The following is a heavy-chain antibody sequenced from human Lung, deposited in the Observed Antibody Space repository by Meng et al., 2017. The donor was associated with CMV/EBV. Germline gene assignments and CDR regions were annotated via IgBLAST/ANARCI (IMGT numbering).Heavy chain of an antibody. J-gene: IGHJ3*02. CDR2: FDRQKHEK. CDR1: AYGLTEIS. CDR3: ATKWFGDFAKFDI. D-gene: IGHD3-10*01. V-gene: IGHV1-24*01. Sequence: SVXVSXXVSAYGLTEISIHWLRQAPGKGLEWLGGFDRQKHEKMYAENFQGRATMTEDPATDTAYMSLSSLRSEDTAVYYCATKWFGDFAKFDICGQGKVVT.